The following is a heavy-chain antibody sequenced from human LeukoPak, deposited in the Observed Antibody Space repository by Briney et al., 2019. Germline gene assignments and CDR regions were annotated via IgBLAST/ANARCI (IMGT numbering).Heavy chain of an antibody. V-gene: IGHV3-48*04. Sequence: PGGSLRLSCAASGFTFGIYGMNWIRQAPGKGLEWVSHISSGSSPKYYADSVRGRFTISRDNAKKSLYLQMNSLRVEDTAVYYCARGDDGAYWGQGTLVTVSS. D-gene: IGHD3-16*01. CDR3: ARGDDGAY. CDR1: GFTFGIYG. J-gene: IGHJ4*02. CDR2: ISSGSSPK.